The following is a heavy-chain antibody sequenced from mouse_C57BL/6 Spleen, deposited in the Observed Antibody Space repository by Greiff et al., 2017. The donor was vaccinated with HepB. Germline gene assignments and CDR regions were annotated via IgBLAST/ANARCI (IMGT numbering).Heavy chain of an antibody. CDR1: GYTFTSYG. CDR3: ARSPYYYGSSYGGVFDY. CDR2: IYIGNGYT. Sequence: VQLQQSGAELVRPGSSVKMSCKTSGYTFTSYGINWVKQRPGQGLEWIGYIYIGNGYTEYNEKFKGKATLTSDTSSSTAYMQLSSLTSEDSAIYCGARSPYYYGSSYGGVFDYWGQGTTLTVSS. V-gene: IGHV1-58*01. D-gene: IGHD1-1*01. J-gene: IGHJ2*01.